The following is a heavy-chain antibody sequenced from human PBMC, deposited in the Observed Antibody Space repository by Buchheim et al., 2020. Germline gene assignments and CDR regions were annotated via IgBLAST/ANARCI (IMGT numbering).Heavy chain of an antibody. D-gene: IGHD6-13*01. CDR2: INGDATTI. Sequence: EVQLVESGGGLVQPGGSLRLSCAASGFTFSTYWMHWVRQAPGKGLVWVARINGDATTITYADSVKGRFTISRANAKNTVSLQMNSLRAEDTAVYYCARGYSNAFDCWGQGTL. V-gene: IGHV3-74*01. CDR3: ARGYSNAFDC. J-gene: IGHJ4*02. CDR1: GFTFSTYW.